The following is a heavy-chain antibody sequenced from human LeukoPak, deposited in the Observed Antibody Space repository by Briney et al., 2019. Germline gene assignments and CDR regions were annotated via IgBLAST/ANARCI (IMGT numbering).Heavy chain of an antibody. J-gene: IGHJ4*02. CDR1: GFSFSSYG. CDR3: ARGGYDIWSGYRIDY. Sequence: GGSLRLSCAASGFSFSSYGMHWFRQAPGKGLEGGAVIWFDGSKTYYGDSVKGRFTISRDDSKNTLSVQMNSLRAEDTAVYYCARGGYDIWSGYRIDYWGQGALVIVSS. V-gene: IGHV3-33*01. D-gene: IGHD3-3*01. CDR2: IWFDGSKT.